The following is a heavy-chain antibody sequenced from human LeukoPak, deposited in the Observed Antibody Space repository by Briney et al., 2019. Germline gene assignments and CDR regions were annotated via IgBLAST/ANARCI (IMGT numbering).Heavy chain of an antibody. CDR3: ARAWASGSYSFDY. J-gene: IGHJ4*02. V-gene: IGHV3-11*01. D-gene: IGHD1-26*01. Sequence: GGSLRLSCAASGFTFSDYYMSWIRQAPGKGQEWVSYISSSGNTIYYADSVKGRFTISRDNAKNSLYLQMNSLRAEDTAVYYCARAWASGSYSFDYWGQGTLVTVS. CDR1: GFTFSDYY. CDR2: ISSSGNTI.